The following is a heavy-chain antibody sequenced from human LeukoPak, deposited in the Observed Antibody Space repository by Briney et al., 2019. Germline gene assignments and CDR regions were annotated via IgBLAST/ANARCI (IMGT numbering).Heavy chain of an antibody. V-gene: IGHV4-39*01. J-gene: IGHJ4*02. CDR2: IYYGGST. CDR1: GGSISSSSYY. D-gene: IGHD1-26*01. Sequence: SETLSLTCTVSGGSISSSSYYWGWVRQPPGEGRGWVVSIYYGGSTYYNPSLNSRPSISVHPTKNPFSLRLSSLPAAGPAFTVCARHVFAVGATYFAYWGQGTLVTVPS. CDR3: ARHVFAVGATYFAY.